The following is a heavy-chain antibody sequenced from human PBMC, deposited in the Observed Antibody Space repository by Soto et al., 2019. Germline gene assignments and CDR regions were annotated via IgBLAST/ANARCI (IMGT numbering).Heavy chain of an antibody. CDR3: ARGHDSSSHSGYYYGMDV. CDR2: FYYSGST. D-gene: IGHD6-13*01. J-gene: IGHJ6*02. V-gene: IGHV4-39*01. Sequence: SETLSLTCAVSGGSISSGGYSWSWIRQPPGKGLEWIGSFYYSGSTYYNPSLKSRVTISVDTSKHQFSLKLSSVTAADTAVYYCARGHDSSSHSGYYYGMDVWGQGTTVTVSS. CDR1: GGSISSGGYS.